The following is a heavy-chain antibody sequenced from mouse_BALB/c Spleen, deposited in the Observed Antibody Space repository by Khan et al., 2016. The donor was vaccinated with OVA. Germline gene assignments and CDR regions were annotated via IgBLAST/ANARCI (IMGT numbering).Heavy chain of an antibody. J-gene: IGHJ4*01. V-gene: IGHV2-6-4*01. CDR3: ARAYYRYDGYYAMDY. CDR2: IWGGGGT. Sequence: VQLKESGPGLVAPSQSLSITCTVSGFSLSRYNIHWVRQPPGKGLEWLGMIWGGGGTDYNSTLKSRLSISKANSKSQVFLKMNSLQTDDTSMYYCARAYYRYDGYYAMDYWGQGTSVTVSS. CDR1: GFSLSRYN. D-gene: IGHD2-14*01.